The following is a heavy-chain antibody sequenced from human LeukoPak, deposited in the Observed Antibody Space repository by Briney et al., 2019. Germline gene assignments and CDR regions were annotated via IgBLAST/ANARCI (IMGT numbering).Heavy chain of an antibody. V-gene: IGHV7-4-1*02. D-gene: IGHD1-7*01. Sequence: ASVKVSCKASGYTFTSYAMNWVRQAPGQGLEWMGWINTNTGNPTYAQGFTGRFVFSLDTSVSTAYLQISSLKAEDTAVYYRARTGDLRELYNWFDPWGQGTLVTVSS. CDR1: GYTFTSYA. CDR3: ARTGDLRELYNWFDP. CDR2: INTNTGNP. J-gene: IGHJ5*02.